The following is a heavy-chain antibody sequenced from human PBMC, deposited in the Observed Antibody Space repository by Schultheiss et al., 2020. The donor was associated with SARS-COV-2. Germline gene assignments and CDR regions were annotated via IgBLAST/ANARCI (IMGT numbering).Heavy chain of an antibody. CDR3: ARSDSSGYYGAFDI. Sequence: GGSLRLSCAASGFTFSNYGMNWVRQAPGKGLEWVSSISSSSSYIYYADSVKGRFTISRDNSKNTLYLQMNSLRAEDTAVYYCARSDSSGYYGAFDIWGQGTMVTVSS. CDR1: GFTFSNYG. V-gene: IGHV3-21*01. D-gene: IGHD3-22*01. CDR2: ISSSSSYI. J-gene: IGHJ3*02.